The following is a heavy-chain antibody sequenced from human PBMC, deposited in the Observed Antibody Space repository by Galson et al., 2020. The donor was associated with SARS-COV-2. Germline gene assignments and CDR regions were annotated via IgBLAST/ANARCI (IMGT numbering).Heavy chain of an antibody. Sequence: GESLKISCAASGFTFSSYAMHWVRQAPGKGLEWVAVISYDGSNKYYADSVKGRFTISRDNSKNTLYLQMNSLRAEDTAGYYCARDGGGYFDLWGRGTLVTVSS. CDR3: ARDGGGYFDL. V-gene: IGHV3-30-3*01. J-gene: IGHJ2*01. D-gene: IGHD2-15*01. CDR2: ISYDGSNK. CDR1: GFTFSSYA.